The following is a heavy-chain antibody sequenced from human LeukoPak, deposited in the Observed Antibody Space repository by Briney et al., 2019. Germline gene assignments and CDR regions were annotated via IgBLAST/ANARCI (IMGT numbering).Heavy chain of an antibody. CDR1: GYTFTGYY. CDR3: ARAGYSSGWANDY. D-gene: IGHD6-19*01. J-gene: IGHJ4*02. CDR2: INPNSGGT. V-gene: IGHV1-2*02. Sequence: ASVKVSCKASGYTFTGYYMHWVRQAPGQGLEWMGWINPNSGGTNYAQKFQGRVTMTRDTSISTAYMELSRLRSDDTAVYYCARAGYSSGWANDYWGQGTLATVSS.